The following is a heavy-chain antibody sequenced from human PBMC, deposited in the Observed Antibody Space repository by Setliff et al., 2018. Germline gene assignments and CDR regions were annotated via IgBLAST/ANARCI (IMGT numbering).Heavy chain of an antibody. CDR3: ARSGGPRHGDYVAY. J-gene: IGHJ4*02. V-gene: IGHV4-4*07. Sequence: NPSETLSLTCTVSGGSISSYYWSWIRQPAGKGLEWIGRIYTSGSTNYNPSLKSRVVVSVDTSKNQFSLKVNSVTAADTAVYYCARSGGPRHGDYVAYWGQGTLVTVSS. CDR2: IYTSGST. D-gene: IGHD2-8*01. CDR1: GGSISSYY.